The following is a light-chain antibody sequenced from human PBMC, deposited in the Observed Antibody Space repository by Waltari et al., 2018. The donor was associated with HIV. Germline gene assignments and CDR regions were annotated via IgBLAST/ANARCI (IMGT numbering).Light chain of an antibody. V-gene: IGLV2-14*01. Sequence: QPALTQPASVSGSPGPSITPPCTPTSSAVVAHNSVSWYQQHQGKALKLMIYEVNNRPSGVSIRFSGSKSGNTASLTISELQAEDEADYYCTSYTSRNTRVFGTGTKVTVL. CDR3: TSYTSRNTRV. CDR2: EVN. J-gene: IGLJ1*01. CDR1: SSAVVAHNS.